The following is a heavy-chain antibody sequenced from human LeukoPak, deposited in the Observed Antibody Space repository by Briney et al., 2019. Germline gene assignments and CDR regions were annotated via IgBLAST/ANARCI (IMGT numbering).Heavy chain of an antibody. CDR1: GFTFSSYG. CDR3: ARAGLTGDGVDY. Sequence: PGGSLRLSCAASGFTFSSYGMHWVRQAPGKGLEWVAVIWYDGSNKYYADSVKGRFTISRDNSKNTLYLQMNSLRAEDTAVYYCARAGLTGDGVDYWGQGTLVTVSS. J-gene: IGHJ4*02. CDR2: IWYDGSNK. V-gene: IGHV3-33*01. D-gene: IGHD7-27*01.